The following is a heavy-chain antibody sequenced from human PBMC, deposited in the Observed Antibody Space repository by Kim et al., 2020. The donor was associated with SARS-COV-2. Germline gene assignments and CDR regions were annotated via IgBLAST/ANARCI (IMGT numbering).Heavy chain of an antibody. Sequence: NYNPSLKSRVTISVDTSKNQFSLKLSSVTAADTAVYYCARLPARGGAFDIWGQGTMVTVSS. J-gene: IGHJ3*02. CDR3: ARLPARGGAFDI. D-gene: IGHD3-10*01. V-gene: IGHV4-59*08.